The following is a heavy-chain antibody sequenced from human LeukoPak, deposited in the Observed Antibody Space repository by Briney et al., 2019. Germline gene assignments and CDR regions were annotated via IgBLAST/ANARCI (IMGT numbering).Heavy chain of an antibody. Sequence: GGSLRLSCAASGFTFSNYSMNWVRQAPGKGLEWVSSISSSSSYIYYADSVKGRFTISRDNAKNSLYLQMNSLRAEDTAVYYCASKDYGGNSGDYWGQGTLVTVSS. D-gene: IGHD4-23*01. CDR1: GFTFSNYS. CDR2: ISSSSSYI. CDR3: ASKDYGGNSGDY. J-gene: IGHJ4*02. V-gene: IGHV3-21*01.